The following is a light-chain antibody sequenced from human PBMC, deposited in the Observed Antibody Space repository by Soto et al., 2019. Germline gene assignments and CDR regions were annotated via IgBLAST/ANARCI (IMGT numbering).Light chain of an antibody. Sequence: QSVLTQPASVSGSPGQSITISCTGTSSDVGGYNYVSWYQQHPGKAPKLMIYDVSNRPSGVCNRFSVSKSGNTASLNISGLQAEDEADYYCSSYTSISTRFGGGTKLTVL. CDR2: DVS. J-gene: IGLJ2*01. V-gene: IGLV2-14*03. CDR3: SSYTSISTR. CDR1: SSDVGGYNY.